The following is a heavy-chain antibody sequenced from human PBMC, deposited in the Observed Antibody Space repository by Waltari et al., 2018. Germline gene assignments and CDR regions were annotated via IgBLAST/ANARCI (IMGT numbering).Heavy chain of an antibody. Sequence: QVQLVESGGGVVQPERSLRLSCAASGFRFHSYAMHWVRQAPGKGLEWVAVIWYDGSNRYYADSGKGRFTISRDNFKNTVYLQMNSLRAEDTAVYYCARDRRQVFRYIDYWGQGILVTVSS. CDR1: GFRFHSYA. CDR3: ARDRRQVFRYIDY. V-gene: IGHV3-33*01. D-gene: IGHD5-12*01. J-gene: IGHJ4*02. CDR2: IWYDGSNR.